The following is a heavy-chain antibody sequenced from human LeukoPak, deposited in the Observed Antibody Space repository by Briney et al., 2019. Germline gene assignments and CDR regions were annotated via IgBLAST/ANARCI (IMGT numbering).Heavy chain of an antibody. CDR2: IYYSGST. Sequence: SETLSLTCTVSGGSVSTRSYYWGWIRLPPGKGLEWIGSIYYSGSTYYNPSLKSRVTISLDTSKNQFSLKLSSVTAADTAVYYCVSGSPFYGMDVWGQGTTVTVSS. CDR3: VSGSPFYGMDV. V-gene: IGHV4-39*07. D-gene: IGHD6-25*01. CDR1: GGSVSTRSYY. J-gene: IGHJ6*02.